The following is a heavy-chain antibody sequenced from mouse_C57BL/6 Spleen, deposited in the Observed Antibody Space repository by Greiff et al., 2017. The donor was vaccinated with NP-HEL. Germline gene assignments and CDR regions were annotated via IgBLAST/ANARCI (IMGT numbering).Heavy chain of an antibody. CDR3: AREGNYYGSSPRYFDV. V-gene: IGHV1-82*01. D-gene: IGHD1-1*01. Sequence: QVHVKQSGPELVKPGASVKISCKASGYAFSSSWMNWVKQRPGKGLEWIGRIYPGDGDTNYNGKFKGKATLTADKSSSTAYMQLSSLTSEDSAVYFCAREGNYYGSSPRYFDVWGTGTTVTVSS. J-gene: IGHJ1*03. CDR2: IYPGDGDT. CDR1: GYAFSSSW.